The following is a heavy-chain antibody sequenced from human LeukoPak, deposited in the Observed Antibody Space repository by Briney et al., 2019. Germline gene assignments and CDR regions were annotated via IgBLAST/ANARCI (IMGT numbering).Heavy chain of an antibody. CDR2: IKGNGGST. Sequence: GGSLRLSCAASGFTFRSYAMSWVRQAPGKGLEWVSLIKGNGGSTYYADSVKGRFTISRDNSKNTLYLQMNSLRAEDTAVYYCAKDINYYDSSGYQRDYWGQGTLVTVSS. D-gene: IGHD3-22*01. CDR3: AKDINYYDSSGYQRDY. J-gene: IGHJ4*02. CDR1: GFTFRSYA. V-gene: IGHV3-23*01.